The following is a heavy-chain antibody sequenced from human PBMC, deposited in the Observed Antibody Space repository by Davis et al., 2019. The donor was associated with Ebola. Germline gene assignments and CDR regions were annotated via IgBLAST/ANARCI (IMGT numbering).Heavy chain of an antibody. V-gene: IGHV1-2*02. D-gene: IGHD3-22*01. Sequence: ASVKVSCKASGYTFTGYYMHWVRQAPGQGLEWMGWINPNSGGTNYAQKFQGRVTMTRDTSISTAYMELSRLRSDDTAVYYCARDPPSYYDSSGYYYYDYWGQGTLVTVSS. CDR3: ARDPPSYYDSSGYYYYDY. J-gene: IGHJ4*02. CDR2: INPNSGGT. CDR1: GYTFTGYY.